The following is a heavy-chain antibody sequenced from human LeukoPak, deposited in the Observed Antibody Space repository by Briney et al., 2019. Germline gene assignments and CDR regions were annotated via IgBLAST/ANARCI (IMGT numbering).Heavy chain of an antibody. CDR1: GGSVNSGSYY. J-gene: IGHJ4*02. CDR2: IFDSGST. CDR3: ARGRGYFGY. Sequence: SETLSLTCTVSGGSVNSGSYYWSWIRQPPEKGLEWIGYIFDSGSTNYNPSLKSRVTISVDTSKNQISLKLSSATAADTAVYYCARGRGYFGYWGQGTLVTVSS. V-gene: IGHV4-61*01.